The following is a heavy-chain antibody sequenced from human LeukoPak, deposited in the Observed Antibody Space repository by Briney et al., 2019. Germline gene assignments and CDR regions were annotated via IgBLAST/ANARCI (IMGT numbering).Heavy chain of an antibody. CDR3: ATDGGSSFPGLVWF. CDR2: ISTTGST. CDR1: GDSINSYY. V-gene: IGHV4-4*07. Sequence: KASETLSLTCTVSGDSINSYYGSWIRQPAGKGLEWVGRISTTGSTSYNPSLKSRVTISADTSKNQLSLKLTSVTAADTAVYYCATDGGSSFPGLVWFWGQGTLVTVSS. J-gene: IGHJ4*02. D-gene: IGHD6-6*01.